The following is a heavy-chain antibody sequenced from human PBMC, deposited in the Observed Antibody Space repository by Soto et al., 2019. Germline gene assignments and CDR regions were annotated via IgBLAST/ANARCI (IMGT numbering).Heavy chain of an antibody. J-gene: IGHJ6*02. D-gene: IGHD6-19*01. V-gene: IGHV3-15*01. CDR1: GFTFSNAW. Sequence: PWGSLRLSCAASGFTFSNAWMSWVRQAPGKGLEWVGRIKSKTDGGTTDYAAPVKGRFTISRDDSKNTLYLQMNSLKAEDTAVYYCTTGHWAGVGSYYYYYNGMDVWGQGTTVTVSS. CDR2: IKSKTDGGTT. CDR3: TTGHWAGVGSYYYYYNGMDV.